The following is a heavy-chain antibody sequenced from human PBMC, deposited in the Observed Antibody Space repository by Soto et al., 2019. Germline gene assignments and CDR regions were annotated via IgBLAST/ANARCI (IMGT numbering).Heavy chain of an antibody. Sequence: PSETLSLTCNVSGGSISGYYWSWIRQPPGKGLEYIGYIYYRGSTNYNPSLESRVTMSVDTSRNQFSLKVNSVTAADTAVYYCARQQLLPFYYALDVWGQVTTVTVSS. J-gene: IGHJ6*02. V-gene: IGHV4-59*01. CDR2: IYYRGST. CDR1: GGSISGYY. CDR3: ARQQLLPFYYALDV. D-gene: IGHD6-13*01.